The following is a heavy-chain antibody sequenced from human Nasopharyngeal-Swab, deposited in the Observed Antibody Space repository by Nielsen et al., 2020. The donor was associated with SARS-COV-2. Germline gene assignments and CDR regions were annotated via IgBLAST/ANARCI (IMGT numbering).Heavy chain of an antibody. J-gene: IGHJ6*02. Sequence: VRQAPGKGLEWVSVIYSGGSSTYYADSVKGRFTISRDNSKNTLYLQMNSLRAEDTAVYYCAKAKTPYSNYGDHYYGMDVWGQGTTVTVSS. D-gene: IGHD4-11*01. CDR2: IYSGGSST. CDR3: AKAKTPYSNYGDHYYGMDV. V-gene: IGHV3-23*03.